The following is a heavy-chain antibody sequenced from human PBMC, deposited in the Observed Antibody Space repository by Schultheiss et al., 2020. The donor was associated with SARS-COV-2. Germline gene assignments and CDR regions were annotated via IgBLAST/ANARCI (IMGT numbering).Heavy chain of an antibody. D-gene: IGHD2-2*01. Sequence: SETLSLTCTVSGDSVSSGSYYWSWIRQPPGKGLEWIGYIYYSGSTNYNPSLKSRVTISVDTSKNQFSLKLSSVTAADTAVYYCARIFAGYCSSTSCQRKRTFDYWGQGTLVTVSS. CDR2: IYYSGST. J-gene: IGHJ4*02. V-gene: IGHV4-61*01. CDR3: ARIFAGYCSSTSCQRKRTFDY. CDR1: GDSVSSGSYY.